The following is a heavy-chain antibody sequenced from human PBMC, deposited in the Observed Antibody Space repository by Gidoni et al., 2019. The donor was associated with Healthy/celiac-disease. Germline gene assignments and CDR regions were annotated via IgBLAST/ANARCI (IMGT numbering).Heavy chain of an antibody. CDR2: IIPILGIA. J-gene: IGHJ4*02. CDR3: ASMDYGGIYYFDY. D-gene: IGHD4-17*01. CDR1: GGTFSSYT. Sequence: QVQLVQSGAEVKKPGSSVTVSCKASGGTFSSYTISWVRQAPGQGLEWMGRIIPILGIANYAQKFQGRVTITADKSTSTAYMELSSLRSEDTAVYYCASMDYGGIYYFDYWGQGTLVTVSS. V-gene: IGHV1-69*02.